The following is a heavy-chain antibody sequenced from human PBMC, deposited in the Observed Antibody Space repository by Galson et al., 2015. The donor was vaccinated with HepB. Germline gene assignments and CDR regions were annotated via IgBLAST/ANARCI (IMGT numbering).Heavy chain of an antibody. Sequence: QSGAEVKKPGESLKISCKGSGYSFTSYWIGWVRQMPGKGLEWMGIIYPGDSDTRYSPSFQGQVTISADKSISTAYLQWSSLKASDTAMYYCARRGRSSPYGGNSGYFQHWGQGTLVTVSS. CDR1: GYSFTSYW. J-gene: IGHJ1*01. CDR3: ARRGRSSPYGGNSGYFQH. D-gene: IGHD4-23*01. CDR2: IYPGDSDT. V-gene: IGHV5-51*01.